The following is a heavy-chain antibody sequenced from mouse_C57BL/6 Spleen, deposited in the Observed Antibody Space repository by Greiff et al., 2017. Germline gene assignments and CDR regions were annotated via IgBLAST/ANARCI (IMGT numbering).Heavy chain of an antibody. CDR2: INPSNGGT. Sequence: VQLQQPGTELVKPGASVKLSCKASGYTFTSYWMHWVKQRPGQGLEWIGNINPSNGGTNYNEKFKSKATLTVDKSSSTAYMQLSSLTSEDSAVYYCASLYYYGSSPYWYFDVWGTGTTVTVSS. CDR3: ASLYYYGSSPYWYFDV. V-gene: IGHV1-53*01. D-gene: IGHD1-1*01. J-gene: IGHJ1*03. CDR1: GYTFTSYW.